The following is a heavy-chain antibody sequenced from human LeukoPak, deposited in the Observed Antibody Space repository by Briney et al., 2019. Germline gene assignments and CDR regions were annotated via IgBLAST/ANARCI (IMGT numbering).Heavy chain of an antibody. V-gene: IGHV4-59*01. CDR3: ARFSAAPFDAFDI. D-gene: IGHD6-6*01. CDR2: IYYSGST. Sequence: SETLSLTCTVSGGSISIYYWSWIRQPPGKGLEWIGYIYYSGSTNYNPSLKSRVTISVDTSKNQFSLKLSSVTAADTAVYYCARFSAAPFDAFDIWGQGTTVTVSS. J-gene: IGHJ3*02. CDR1: GGSISIYY.